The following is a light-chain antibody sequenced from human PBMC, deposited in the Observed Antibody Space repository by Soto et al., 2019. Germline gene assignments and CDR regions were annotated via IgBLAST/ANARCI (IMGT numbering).Light chain of an antibody. CDR3: HQYGGSPQT. Sequence: ENVYTRSPDTLALSPQERATLSCTASQSVSNYLAWYQRKPGQAPRLLIYGASSRATGIPDRFSGSGSGTDVTLTISRLEPEEFAVYYCHQYGGSPQTFGQGTKVDIK. V-gene: IGKV3-20*01. J-gene: IGKJ1*01. CDR2: GAS. CDR1: QSVSNY.